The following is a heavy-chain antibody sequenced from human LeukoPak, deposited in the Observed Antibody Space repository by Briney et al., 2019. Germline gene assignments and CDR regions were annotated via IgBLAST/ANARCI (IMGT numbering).Heavy chain of an antibody. CDR3: ARHKGGGAHSFDH. D-gene: IGHD2-15*01. V-gene: IGHV4-39*01. CDR2: IYYNGRT. CDR1: GDSLSSGRSH. J-gene: IGHJ4*02. Sequence: SETLSLACSVSGDSLSSGRSHWAWIRQPPGKGLEWIGTIYYNGRTYYNPSLKSRVSISIDTSKGLFSMNLTSVTAADTAFYFCARHKGGGAHSFDHWSQGALVTVSS.